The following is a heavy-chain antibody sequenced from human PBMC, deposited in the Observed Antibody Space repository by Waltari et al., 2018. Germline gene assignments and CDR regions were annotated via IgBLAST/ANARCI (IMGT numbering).Heavy chain of an antibody. CDR1: GSTLTELS. V-gene: IGHV1-24*01. Sequence: QVQLVQSGAEVKKPGASVEVSCKVTGSTLTELSMHWVRQAPGKGLEWMGGFDPEDGETIYAQKFQGRVTMTEDTSTDTAYMELSSLRSEDTAVYYCATLTYYYDSSGYLYYFDYWGQGTLVTVSS. J-gene: IGHJ4*02. CDR3: ATLTYYYDSSGYLYYFDY. D-gene: IGHD3-22*01. CDR2: FDPEDGET.